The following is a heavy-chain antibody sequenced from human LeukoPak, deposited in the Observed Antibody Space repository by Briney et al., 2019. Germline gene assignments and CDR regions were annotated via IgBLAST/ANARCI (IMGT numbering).Heavy chain of an antibody. CDR3: ARKGLGDC. D-gene: IGHD3-22*01. Sequence: XASGFTFSXXXXXWVRXAPGKGLEWVANIKQDGSVQYYVDSVKGRFTISRDNAKNSLYLQMNSLRAEDTAVYYCARKGLGDCWGQGTLVTVSS. CDR2: IKQDGSVQ. V-gene: IGHV3-7*01. J-gene: IGHJ4*02. CDR1: GFTFSXXX.